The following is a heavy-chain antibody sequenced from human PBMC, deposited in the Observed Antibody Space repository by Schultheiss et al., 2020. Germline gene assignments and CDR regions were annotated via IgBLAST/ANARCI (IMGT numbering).Heavy chain of an antibody. CDR2: INSDGSST. Sequence: GESLKISCAASGFTFSSYWMHWVRQAPGKGLVWVSRINSDGSSTRYADSVKGQFTISRDNAKNTLYLRMNSLRAEDTAVYYCASSGGQLSNFQHWGQGTLVTVSS. CDR1: GFTFSSYW. CDR3: ASSGGQLSNFQH. J-gene: IGHJ1*01. V-gene: IGHV3-74*01. D-gene: IGHD5-18*01.